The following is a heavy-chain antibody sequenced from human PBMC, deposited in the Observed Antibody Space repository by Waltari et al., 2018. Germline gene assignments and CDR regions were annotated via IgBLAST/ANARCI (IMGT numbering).Heavy chain of an antibody. CDR1: GASVASPNW. CDR2: VLSTGKT. J-gene: IGHJ5*02. V-gene: IGHV4-4*02. D-gene: IGHD2-15*01. Sequence: QVAFPESGPGTVGASGAPSPRRAVLGASVASPNWWSWVRQSPQRGLEWIGQVLSTGKTNYSPSFASRVTMSLDASNNQFSLRVTSATAADTAVYYCARDRGRGLYLDAWGPGTLVTVSP. CDR3: ARDRGRGLYLDA.